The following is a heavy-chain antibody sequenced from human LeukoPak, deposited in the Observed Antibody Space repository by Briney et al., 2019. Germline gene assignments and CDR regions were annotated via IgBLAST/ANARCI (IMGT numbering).Heavy chain of an antibody. CDR1: GFTFYDYA. CDR2: ISGDGGST. D-gene: IGHD6-19*01. CDR3: AKDMIRPGGWGQDGMDV. V-gene: IGHV3-43*02. Sequence: GGSLRLSCAASGFTFYDYAMHWVRQAPGKGLEWVSLISGDGGSTYYGDSVKGRFTISRDNSKNSLYLQMNSLRTEDTALYYCAKDMIRPGGWGQDGMDVWGQGTTVTVSS. J-gene: IGHJ6*02.